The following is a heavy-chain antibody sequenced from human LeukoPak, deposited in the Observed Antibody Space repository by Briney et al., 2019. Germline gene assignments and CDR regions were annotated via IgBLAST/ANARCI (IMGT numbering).Heavy chain of an antibody. CDR3: AGNRYYYDSSGYYYEFDY. CDR1: GGSISSSSYY. V-gene: IGHV4-39*01. J-gene: IGHJ4*02. CDR2: IYYSGST. D-gene: IGHD3-22*01. Sequence: SETLSLTCTVSGGSISSSSYYWGWIRQPPGKGLEWIGSIYYSGSTYYNPSLKSRVTISVDTSKNQFSLKLSSVTAADTAGYYCAGNRYYYDSSGYYYEFDYWGQGTLVTVSS.